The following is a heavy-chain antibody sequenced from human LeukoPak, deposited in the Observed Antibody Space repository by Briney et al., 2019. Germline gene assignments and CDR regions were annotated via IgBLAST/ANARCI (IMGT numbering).Heavy chain of an antibody. V-gene: IGHV4-39*07. CDR3: AREIVDYGDYPFDY. D-gene: IGHD4-17*01. CDR2: IYYSGST. J-gene: IGHJ4*02. CDR1: GGSISSSSYY. Sequence: SETLSLTCTVSGGSISSSSYYWGWIRQPPGKGLEWIGYIYYSGSTYYNPSLKSRVTISVDTSKNQFSLKLSSVTAADTAVYYCAREIVDYGDYPFDYWGQGTLVTVSS.